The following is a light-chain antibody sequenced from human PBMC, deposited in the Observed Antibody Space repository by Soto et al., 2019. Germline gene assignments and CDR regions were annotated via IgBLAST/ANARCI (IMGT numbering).Light chain of an antibody. J-gene: IGKJ2*01. CDR3: QQRSNWPFVYT. CDR2: DAS. V-gene: IGKV3-11*01. CDR1: QSVSSY. Sequence: EIVLTQSPATLSLSPGERATLSCRASQSVSSYLAWYQQKPGQAPRLLIYDASNRATGIPARFSGSGSGTDFTLTISSLEPEDFAVYYCQQRSNWPFVYTFGQGTKREIK.